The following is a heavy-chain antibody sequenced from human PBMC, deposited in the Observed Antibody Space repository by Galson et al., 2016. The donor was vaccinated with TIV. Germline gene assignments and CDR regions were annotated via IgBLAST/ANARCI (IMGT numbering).Heavy chain of an antibody. J-gene: IGHJ4*02. CDR2: INGGNGNT. CDR3: ARPPYCGGDCYKYDS. Sequence: SVKVSCKASGYIFTNYPMHWVRQAPGQSLEWMGWINGGNGNTKYSQRSQGRVTITSDTSASTAYMELSSLRSEDSAVYYCARPPYCGGDCYKYDSWGQGTLVTVSS. CDR1: GYIFTNYP. D-gene: IGHD2-21*01. V-gene: IGHV1-3*01.